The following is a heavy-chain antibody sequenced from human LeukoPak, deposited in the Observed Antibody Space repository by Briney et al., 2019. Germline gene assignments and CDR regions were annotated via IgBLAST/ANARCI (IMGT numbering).Heavy chain of an antibody. CDR2: ISSSSSTI. J-gene: IGHJ4*02. V-gene: IGHV3-48*04. Sequence: GGSLRLSCAASGFIFSNYWMHWVRQAPGKGLEWVSYISSSSSTIYYADSVKGRFTISRDNAKNSLYLQMNSLRAEDTAVYYCARPGFRGYSGYEGVAASVFDYWGQGTLVTVSS. CDR1: GFIFSNYW. D-gene: IGHD5-12*01. CDR3: ARPGFRGYSGYEGVAASVFDY.